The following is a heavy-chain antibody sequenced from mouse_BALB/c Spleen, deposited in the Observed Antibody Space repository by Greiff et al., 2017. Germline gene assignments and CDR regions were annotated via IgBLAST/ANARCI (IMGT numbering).Heavy chain of an antibody. CDR2: ISYSGST. Sequence: DVQLQESGPGLVKPSQSLSLTCTVTGYSITSDYAWNWIRQFPGNKLEWMGYISYSGSTSYNPSLKSRISITRDTSKNQFFLQLNSVTTEDTATYYCARGGYDGAWFAYWGQGTLVTVSA. D-gene: IGHD2-2*01. V-gene: IGHV3-2*02. CDR3: ARGGYDGAWFAY. CDR1: GYSITSDYA. J-gene: IGHJ3*01.